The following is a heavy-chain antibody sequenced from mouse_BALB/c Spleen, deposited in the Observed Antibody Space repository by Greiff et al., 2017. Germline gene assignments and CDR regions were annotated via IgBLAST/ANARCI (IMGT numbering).Heavy chain of an antibody. V-gene: IGHV5-6-4*01. D-gene: IGHD2-1*01. J-gene: IGHJ2*01. CDR3: TREGGNSFDY. Sequence: EVKLVESGGGLVKPGGSLKLSCAASGFTFSSYTMSWVRPTPEKRLEWVATISSGGSYTYYPDSVKGRCTISRDNAKNTLYLQMSSLKSEDTAMYYCTREGGNSFDYWGQGTTLTVSS. CDR2: ISSGGSYT. CDR1: GFTFSSYT.